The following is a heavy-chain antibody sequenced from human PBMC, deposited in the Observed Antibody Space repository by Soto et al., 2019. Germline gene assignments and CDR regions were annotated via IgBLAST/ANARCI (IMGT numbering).Heavy chain of an antibody. D-gene: IGHD2-2*02. J-gene: IGHJ4*02. Sequence: DVQLVESGGGLVQPGGSLRLSCAASGFYITNYWMTWVRQAPGKGPEWVANIKEDGSLKFYVDSVRGRFTISRDNAKNSVYLGMSRLRAEDTAVYYCVRDSYTARWHTAGEDYWGQGTLVTVSS. CDR2: IKEDGSLK. V-gene: IGHV3-7*01. CDR1: GFYITNYW. CDR3: VRDSYTARWHTAGEDY.